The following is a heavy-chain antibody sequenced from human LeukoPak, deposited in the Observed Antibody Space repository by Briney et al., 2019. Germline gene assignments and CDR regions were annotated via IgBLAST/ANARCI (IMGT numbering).Heavy chain of an antibody. V-gene: IGHV3-48*01. D-gene: IGHD1-14*01. CDR1: GFTFSSYS. CDR3: ARSMWVEPQYYFDY. J-gene: IGHJ4*02. CDR2: ISSSSSTI. Sequence: GGSLRLSCAASGFTFSSYSMNWVRQAPGKGLEWVSYISSSSSTIYYADSVKGRFTISRDNAKNSLYLQMNSLRAEDTAVYYCARSMWVEPQYYFDYWGQGTLVTVSS.